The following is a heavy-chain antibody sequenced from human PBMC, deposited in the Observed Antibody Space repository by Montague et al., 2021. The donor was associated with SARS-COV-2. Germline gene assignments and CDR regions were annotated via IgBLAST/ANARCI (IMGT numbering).Heavy chain of an antibody. CDR2: IYYSGST. J-gene: IGHJ4*01. CDR1: GVSINNNNYY. V-gene: IGHV4-39*01. CDR3: ARHLFSFSDSGTLGYFDY. Sequence: SETLSLTCDVSGVSINNNNYYWGWIRQPPGEGLEWIGTIYYSGSTYYNPSLKSRVTISVDTSKNQFSLRVRSATAADTAVYYCARHLFSFSDSGTLGYFDYWGHGTLVAVSS. D-gene: IGHD3-10*01.